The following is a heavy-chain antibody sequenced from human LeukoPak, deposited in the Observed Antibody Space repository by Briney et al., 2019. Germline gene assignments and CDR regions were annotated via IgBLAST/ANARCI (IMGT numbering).Heavy chain of an antibody. D-gene: IGHD2-15*01. CDR1: GYTFTSYG. Sequence: ASVKVSCKDSGYTFTSYGISWVRQAPGQGLEWMGWISGYNGNIKYAQNVQGRVTMTTDTSTSTAYMELRSLRSDDTAMYYCARDLGEIVVVVAAIDDVFDLWGQGTMVTVSS. J-gene: IGHJ3*01. V-gene: IGHV1-18*01. CDR2: ISGYNGNI. CDR3: ARDLGEIVVVVAAIDDVFDL.